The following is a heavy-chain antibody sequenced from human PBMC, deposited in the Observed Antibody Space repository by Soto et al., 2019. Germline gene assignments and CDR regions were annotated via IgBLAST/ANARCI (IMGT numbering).Heavy chain of an antibody. D-gene: IGHD1-26*01. Sequence: QVQLVQSGAEVKKPGASVKVSCKASGYSFTSYGISWVRQAPGQGLEWMGGIIPMFGTANYAQKFRGRVTVTADESTSTAHMELSSLRSEDTAVYYCARGWETVGTTTPFAYWGQGTLVTVSS. V-gene: IGHV1-69*13. CDR2: IIPMFGTA. J-gene: IGHJ4*02. CDR3: ARGWETVGTTTPFAY. CDR1: GYSFTSYG.